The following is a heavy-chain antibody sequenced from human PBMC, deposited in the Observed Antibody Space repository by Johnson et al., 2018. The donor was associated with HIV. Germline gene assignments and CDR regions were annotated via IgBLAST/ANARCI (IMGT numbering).Heavy chain of an antibody. D-gene: IGHD2-21*01. Sequence: VQLVESGGNLVQPGGSLRLSCVASGFTFINYAMSWVRQAPGKGLEWVSGISGSGGSTYYADSVKVRFTLSRDNSKNTLYLHMNSLRAEDTARYYCAKEARSVELLGAFDIWGQGTMVTVSS. V-gene: IGHV3-23*04. CDR3: AKEARSVELLGAFDI. J-gene: IGHJ3*02. CDR2: ISGSGGST. CDR1: GFTFINYA.